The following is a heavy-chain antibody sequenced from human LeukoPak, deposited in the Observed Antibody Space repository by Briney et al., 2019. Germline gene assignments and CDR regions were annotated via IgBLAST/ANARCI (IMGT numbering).Heavy chain of an antibody. CDR2: IISDGSSA. V-gene: IGHV3-74*01. CDR1: GFTFSNYW. J-gene: IGHJ4*02. D-gene: IGHD4-11*01. Sequence: QPGGSLRLSCAASGFTFSNYWIHWVRHAPGKGLVWVSRIISDGSSASYADSVKGRFTMSRDNAKNTLHLQMNSLRVEDTAVYYCVRDSNYHPDCWGQGTLVTVSS. CDR3: VRDSNYHPDC.